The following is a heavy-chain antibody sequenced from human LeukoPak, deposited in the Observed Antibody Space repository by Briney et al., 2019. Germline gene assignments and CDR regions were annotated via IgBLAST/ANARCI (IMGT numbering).Heavy chain of an antibody. CDR3: AREDITTAYYFDY. V-gene: IGHV3-48*03. CDR1: GFTFSSYE. J-gene: IGHJ4*02. Sequence: PGGSLRLSCAASGFTFSSYEMNWVRQAPGKGLEWVSYISSSGSTIYYADSVKGRFTISRDNAKNSLYLQMNSLRAEDTAVYYCAREDITTAYYFDYWGQGTLVTVSS. CDR2: ISSSGSTI. D-gene: IGHD1-20*01.